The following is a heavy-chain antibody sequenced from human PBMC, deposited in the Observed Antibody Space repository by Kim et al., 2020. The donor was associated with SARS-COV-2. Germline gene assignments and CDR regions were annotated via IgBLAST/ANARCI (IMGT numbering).Heavy chain of an antibody. Sequence: ASVKVSCKVSGYTLTELSMHWVRQAPGKGLEWMGGFDPEDGETIYAQKFQGRVTMTEDTSTDTAYMELSSLRSEDTAVYYCATTPANYGDYGDFYYYGMDVWGQGTTVTVSS. CDR2: FDPEDGET. CDR1: GYTLTELS. D-gene: IGHD4-17*01. J-gene: IGHJ6*02. V-gene: IGHV1-24*01. CDR3: ATTPANYGDYGDFYYYGMDV.